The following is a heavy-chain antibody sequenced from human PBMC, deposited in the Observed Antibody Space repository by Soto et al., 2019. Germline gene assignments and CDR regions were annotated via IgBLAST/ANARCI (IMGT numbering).Heavy chain of an antibody. V-gene: IGHV5-51*01. CDR3: ATLPRNYGDYGAQLDV. D-gene: IGHD4-17*01. J-gene: IGHJ6*02. CDR1: GYSFISYW. CDR2: IYPGDSDT. Sequence: PGESLKISCKCSGYSFISYWIGWVRQMPGKGLEWMGIIYPGDSDTRYSPSFQGQVTISADKSISTAYLQWSSLKASDTAMYYCATLPRNYGDYGAQLDVWGQGTTVTVSS.